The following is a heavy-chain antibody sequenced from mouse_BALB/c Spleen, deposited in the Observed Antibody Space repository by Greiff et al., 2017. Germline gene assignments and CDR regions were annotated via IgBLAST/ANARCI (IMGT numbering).Heavy chain of an antibody. Sequence: QVQLKESGPGLVAPSQSLSITCTVSGFSLTSYDISWIRQPPGKGLEWLGVIWTGGGTNYNSAFMSRLSISKDNSKSQVFLKMNSLQTDDTAIYYCVREGSLRYDWFAYWGQGTLVTVSA. V-gene: IGHV2-9-2*01. CDR2: IWTGGGT. CDR1: GFSLTSYD. CDR3: VREGSLRYDWFAY. J-gene: IGHJ3*01. D-gene: IGHD2-14*01.